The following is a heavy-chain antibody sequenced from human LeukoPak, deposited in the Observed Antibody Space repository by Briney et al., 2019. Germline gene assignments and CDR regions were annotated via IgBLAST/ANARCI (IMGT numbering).Heavy chain of an antibody. CDR1: GGTFSSYA. Sequence: ASVKVSCKASGGTFSSYAISWVRQAPGQGLEWMGWINPNSGGTNYAQKFQGRVTMTRDTSISTAYMELSRLRSDDTAVYYCARAILTGYYLIAFDIWGQGTMVTVSS. V-gene: IGHV1-2*02. CDR3: ARAILTGYYLIAFDI. J-gene: IGHJ3*02. D-gene: IGHD3-9*01. CDR2: INPNSGGT.